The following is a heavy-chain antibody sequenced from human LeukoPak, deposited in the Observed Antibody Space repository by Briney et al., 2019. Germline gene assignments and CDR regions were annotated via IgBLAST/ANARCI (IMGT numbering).Heavy chain of an antibody. CDR1: GYTFTSYA. Sequence: ASVKVSCKASGYTFTSYAMHWVRQAPGQRLEWMGWVNAGNGNTKYSQKFQGRVTITRDTSASTAYMEMSSLRSEDPAVYYCARDDSSSYYGPGDGMAVWGKGTTVTVSS. CDR3: ARDDSSSYYGPGDGMAV. J-gene: IGHJ6*04. CDR2: VNAGNGNT. V-gene: IGHV1-3*01. D-gene: IGHD3-10*01.